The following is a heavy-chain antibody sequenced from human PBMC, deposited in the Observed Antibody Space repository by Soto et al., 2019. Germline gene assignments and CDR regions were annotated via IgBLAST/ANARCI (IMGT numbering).Heavy chain of an antibody. CDR1: GGTFSSYA. CDR2: IIPIFGTA. Sequence: ASVKVSCKASGGTFSSYAISWVRQDPGQGLEWMGGIIPIFGTANYAQKFQGRVTITADESTSTAYMELSSLRSEDTAVYYCARESAYYDSSGYYYLDYWGQGTLVTVSS. CDR3: ARESAYYDSSGYYYLDY. J-gene: IGHJ4*02. V-gene: IGHV1-69*13. D-gene: IGHD3-22*01.